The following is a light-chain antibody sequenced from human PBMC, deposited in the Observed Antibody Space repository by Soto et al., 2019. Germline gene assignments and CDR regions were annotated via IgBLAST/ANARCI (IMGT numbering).Light chain of an antibody. CDR2: AAS. Sequence: EIVLTQSPATLSLSPGERATLSCRASQTIKSSSLAWYQQRPGQAPRLLIYAASSRATGIPEKFSGSGSGTDFTLTISRLEPEDFAVYYCQQYGSSPWTFGQGTKVDIK. CDR1: QTIKSSS. V-gene: IGKV3-20*01. CDR3: QQYGSSPWT. J-gene: IGKJ1*01.